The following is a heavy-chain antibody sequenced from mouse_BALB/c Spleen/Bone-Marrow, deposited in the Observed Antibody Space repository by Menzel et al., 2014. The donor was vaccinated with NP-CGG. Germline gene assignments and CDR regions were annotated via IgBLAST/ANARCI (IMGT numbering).Heavy chain of an antibody. CDR2: INPSTGYT. CDR3: ARQITTVDYAMDY. J-gene: IGHJ4*01. V-gene: IGHV1-7*01. Sequence: QVQLQQSGAELAKPGASVKMSCKASGYTFTSYWMHWVKQRPGQGLEWIGYINPSTGYTEYNQKLKDKATLTADKSSSTAYMQLSSLTSEDSAVYYCARQITTVDYAMDYRGQGTSVTVSS. CDR1: GYTFTSYW. D-gene: IGHD1-1*01.